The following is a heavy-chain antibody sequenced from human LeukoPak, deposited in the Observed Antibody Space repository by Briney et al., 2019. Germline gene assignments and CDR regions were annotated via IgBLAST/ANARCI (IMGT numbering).Heavy chain of an antibody. J-gene: IGHJ4*02. CDR3: ARHVGYSGGYFDY. D-gene: IGHD2-21*01. V-gene: IGHV5-51*01. CDR1: GYSFTSYW. CDR2: IYPGDSDT. Sequence: GESLKISCKGSGYSFTSYWIGWVRQMPGKCLEWMGIIYPGDSDTRYRPSFQGQVTISADKSISTAYLQWSSLKASDTAMYYCARHVGYSGGYFDYWGQGTLVTVSS.